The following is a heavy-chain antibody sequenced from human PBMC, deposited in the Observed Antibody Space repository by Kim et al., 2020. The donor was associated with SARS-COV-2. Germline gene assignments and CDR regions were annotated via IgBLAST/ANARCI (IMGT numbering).Heavy chain of an antibody. J-gene: IGHJ4*02. V-gene: IGHV3-23*01. CDR3: VKGMDEPDC. Sequence: GGSLRLSCAASGFTFSAHAMTWVRQAPGKGLEWVSSVIDTGGTAYSADSVKGRGTVSRDNSKNTLYLQLNTLKAEDTAVYYCVKGMDEPDCWSQGTPVSV. D-gene: IGHD2-2*03. CDR1: GFTFSAHA. CDR2: VIDTGGTA.